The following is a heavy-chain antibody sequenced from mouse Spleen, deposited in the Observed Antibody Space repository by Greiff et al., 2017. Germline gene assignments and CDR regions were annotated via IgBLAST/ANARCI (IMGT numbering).Heavy chain of an antibody. D-gene: IGHD4-1*01. Sequence: VQLQQSGAELVRPGALVKLSCKASGFNIKDYYMHWVKQRPEQGLEWIGWIDPENGNTIYDPKFQGKASITADTSSNTAYLQLSSLTSEDTAVYYCARLALGRYWYFDVWGAGTTVTVSS. J-gene: IGHJ1*01. CDR2: IDPENGNT. CDR3: ARLALGRYWYFDV. V-gene: IGHV14-1*02. CDR1: GFNIKDYY.